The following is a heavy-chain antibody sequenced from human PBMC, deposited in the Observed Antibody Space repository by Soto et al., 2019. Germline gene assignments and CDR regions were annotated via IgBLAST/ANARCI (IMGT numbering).Heavy chain of an antibody. Sequence: ASVKVSGKASGYTFTSYDINWVRQATGQGLEWMGWMNPNSGNTDYAQKFQGRVTITTNKSTSTAYMELSSLRSEDTAVYYCASGDFWSGYYPTNYYYGMDVWGQGTTVTVSS. D-gene: IGHD3-3*01. CDR2: MNPNSGNT. V-gene: IGHV1-8*01. J-gene: IGHJ6*02. CDR3: ASGDFWSGYYPTNYYYGMDV. CDR1: GYTFTSYD.